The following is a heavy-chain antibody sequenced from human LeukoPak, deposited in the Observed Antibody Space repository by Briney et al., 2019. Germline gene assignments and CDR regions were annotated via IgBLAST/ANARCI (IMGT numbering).Heavy chain of an antibody. CDR1: GFTVGNNY. CDR2: IFSHGET. J-gene: IGHJ4*02. Sequence: GGSLRLSCAASGFTVGNNYMNWVRQAPGKGLEWVSLIFSHGETSYADSVKGRFTISRDNSKNTLYLQMNGLRAGDTAVYYCARVAKERVGGVYYFDYWGQGTLVTVSS. D-gene: IGHD1-1*01. CDR3: ARVAKERVGGVYYFDY. V-gene: IGHV3-66*01.